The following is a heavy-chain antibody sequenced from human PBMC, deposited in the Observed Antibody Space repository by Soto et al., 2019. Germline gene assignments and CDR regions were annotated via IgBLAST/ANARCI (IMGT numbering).Heavy chain of an antibody. V-gene: IGHV4-39*01. CDR2: VYYSGTT. J-gene: IGHJ4*02. CDR1: GGSISSSSYY. Sequence: QLQLQESGPGLVKPSENLSLTCTVSGGSISSSSYYWGWIRQPPGKGLEWIGNVYYSGTTYYNPSHKSRVTISVDTSKNEFSLILSSVTAGDTAVYYCARRMATKGRRFDYWGQGTLVTVSS. CDR3: ARRMATKGRRFDY. D-gene: IGHD5-12*01.